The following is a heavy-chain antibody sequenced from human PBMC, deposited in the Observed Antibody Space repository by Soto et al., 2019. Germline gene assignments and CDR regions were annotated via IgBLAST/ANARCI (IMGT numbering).Heavy chain of an antibody. D-gene: IGHD6-13*01. CDR3: AKGHRDSSKFIRDALDI. Sequence: EVQLLESGGGLVQPGGSLILSCAASGFTFTNYTMSWVRQAPGKGLEWVSVISGSGGSTYYADSVRGRFTISRDNSKNTLYLERYSLRAEDTAVYYCAKGHRDSSKFIRDALDIWGQGTKVTFSS. J-gene: IGHJ3*02. CDR1: GFTFTNYT. CDR2: ISGSGGST. V-gene: IGHV3-23*01.